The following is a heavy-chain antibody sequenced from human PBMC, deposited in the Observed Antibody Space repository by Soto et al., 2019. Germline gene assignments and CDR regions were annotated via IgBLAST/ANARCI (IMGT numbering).Heavy chain of an antibody. Sequence: ASVKVSCKASRVAFSKFIVTWVRQAPGLGLEWVGGIIPIFGTANYAQKFQGRFTITADESTSTSYMEVNNLRSEDTAVYYCAKVRYSSPMCYYYGMDVWGQGTTVTVSS. CDR2: IIPIFGTA. J-gene: IGHJ6*02. V-gene: IGHV1-69*13. D-gene: IGHD6-19*01. CDR1: RVAFSKFI. CDR3: AKVRYSSPMCYYYGMDV.